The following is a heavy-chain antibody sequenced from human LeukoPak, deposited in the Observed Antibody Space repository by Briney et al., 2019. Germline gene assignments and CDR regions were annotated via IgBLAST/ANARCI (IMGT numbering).Heavy chain of an antibody. V-gene: IGHV3-30*04. D-gene: IGHD6-19*01. Sequence: PGGSLRLSCAASGFTFSSYAMHWVRQAPGKGLEWVAVISYDGSNKYYADSVKGRFTISRGNSKNTLYLQMNSLRAEDTAVYYCARAVAGPDSRIDYWGQGTLVTVSS. CDR3: ARAVAGPDSRIDY. J-gene: IGHJ4*02. CDR1: GFTFSSYA. CDR2: ISYDGSNK.